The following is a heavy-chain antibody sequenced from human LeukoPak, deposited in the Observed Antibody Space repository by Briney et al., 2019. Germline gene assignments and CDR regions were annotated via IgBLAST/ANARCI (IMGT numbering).Heavy chain of an antibody. CDR1: GYTFTSYY. D-gene: IGHD6-6*01. V-gene: IGHV1-2*02. CDR3: ARDNSSSSFDY. CDR2: INPNSGGT. J-gene: IGHJ4*02. Sequence: ASVKVSCKASGYTFTSYYMHWVRQAPGQGLEWMGIINPNSGGTNYAQKFQGRVTMTRDTSISTAYMELSRLRSDDTAVYYCARDNSSSSFDYWGQGTLVTVSS.